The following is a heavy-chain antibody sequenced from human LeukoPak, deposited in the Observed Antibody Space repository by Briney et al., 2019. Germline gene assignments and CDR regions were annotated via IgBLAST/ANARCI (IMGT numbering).Heavy chain of an antibody. Sequence: ASLKVSCKPSLYTLTSDGISWGPQAPRQRGEWMGWIIAFNVNTNNAQKLQGRVTMSTDTSTSTAYMELRSLRSDETAVYYCAESPGSSGWCRYYYYGMDVWGQGTTVTVSS. CDR1: LYTLTSDG. J-gene: IGHJ6*02. CDR2: IIAFNVNT. V-gene: IGHV1-18*01. D-gene: IGHD6-19*01. CDR3: AESPGSSGWCRYYYYGMDV.